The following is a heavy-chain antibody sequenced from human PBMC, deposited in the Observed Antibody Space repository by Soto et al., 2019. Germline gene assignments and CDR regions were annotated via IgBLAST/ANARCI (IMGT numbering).Heavy chain of an antibody. CDR3: ARNWNLALVPAAYFDS. J-gene: IGHJ4*02. V-gene: IGHV4-39*01. CDR1: SDSFHNSIFY. CDR2: IYYTGTA. Sequence: SVTLSLTCTVSSDSFHNSIFYWPLPSHPPGKGLEWIATIYYTGTAFYNPSLQSRVTISIDTSKNQFSLDLRSVTAADSATYYCARNWNLALVPAAYFDSWGQGTLVTV. D-gene: IGHD2-2*01.